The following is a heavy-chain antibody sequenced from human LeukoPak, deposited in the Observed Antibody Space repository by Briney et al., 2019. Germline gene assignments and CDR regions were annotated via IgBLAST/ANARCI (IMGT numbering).Heavy chain of an antibody. D-gene: IGHD2-21*02. CDR1: GFIVSTNY. CDR2: IYSDGST. V-gene: IGHV3-53*01. Sequence: PGGSLRLSCAASGFIVSTNYMSWVRQAPEKGLEWVSLIYSDGSTFYADSVKGRFTISRDNSKNTLYLQMSSLRVEDTAVYYCARDPPGVLVTATQEDYWGQGTLVTVSS. J-gene: IGHJ4*02. CDR3: ARDPPGVLVTATQEDY.